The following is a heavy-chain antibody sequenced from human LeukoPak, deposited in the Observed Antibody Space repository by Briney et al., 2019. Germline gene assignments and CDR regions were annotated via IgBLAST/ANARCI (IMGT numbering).Heavy chain of an antibody. J-gene: IGHJ4*02. V-gene: IGHV3-21*01. CDR1: GFTFSSYS. Sequence: GGSLRLSCAASGFTFSSYSMNWVRQAPGKGLEWVSSISSSSSYIYYADSVKGRFTISRDNAKNSLYLQMNSLRAEDTAVYYCGPLYYYDSSGVTDFDYWGQGTLVTVSS. CDR3: GPLYYYDSSGVTDFDY. CDR2: ISSSSSYI. D-gene: IGHD3-22*01.